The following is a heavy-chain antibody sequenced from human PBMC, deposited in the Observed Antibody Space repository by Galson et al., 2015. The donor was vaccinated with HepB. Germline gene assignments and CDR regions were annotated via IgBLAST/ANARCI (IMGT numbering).Heavy chain of an antibody. Sequence: SLRLSCAASGFTFSSYWMSWVRQAPGKGLEWVANIKQDGSEKYYVDSVKGRFTISRDNAKNSLYLQMNSLRAEDTAVYYCARVRSIVVVPAAIGYFDYWGQGTLVTVSS. D-gene: IGHD2-2*02. V-gene: IGHV3-7*01. J-gene: IGHJ4*02. CDR2: IKQDGSEK. CDR3: ARVRSIVVVPAAIGYFDY. CDR1: GFTFSSYW.